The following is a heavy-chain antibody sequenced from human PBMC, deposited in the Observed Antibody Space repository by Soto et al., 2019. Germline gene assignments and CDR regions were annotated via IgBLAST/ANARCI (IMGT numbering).Heavy chain of an antibody. CDR1: GGTFSSYA. J-gene: IGHJ6*02. V-gene: IGHV1-69*01. Sequence: QVQLVQSGAEVKKPGSSVKVSCKASGGTFSSYAISWVRQAPAQGLEGMGGIIPISGTANYAQKFQGRVTISADESTSTAYMELSSLRSEDTAVYYCARSQGSSTSLEIYYYYYYGMDVWGQGTTVTVSS. D-gene: IGHD2-2*01. CDR2: IIPISGTA. CDR3: ARSQGSSTSLEIYYYYYYGMDV.